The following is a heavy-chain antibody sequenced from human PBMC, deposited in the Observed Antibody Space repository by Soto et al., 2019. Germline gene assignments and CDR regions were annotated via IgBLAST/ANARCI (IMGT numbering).Heavy chain of an antibody. D-gene: IGHD1-1*01. Sequence: QITLKESGPTLVKPTQTLTLTCTFSGFSLSTSGVGVGWIRQPPGKALEWLALIYWNDDKRYSPSLKSRLTITKDTSKNQVVLTTTNMDPVDTATYYCAHGRKVRLDPYGMDVWGQGTTVTVSS. CDR2: IYWNDDK. J-gene: IGHJ6*02. CDR3: AHGRKVRLDPYGMDV. CDR1: GFSLSTSGVG. V-gene: IGHV2-5*01.